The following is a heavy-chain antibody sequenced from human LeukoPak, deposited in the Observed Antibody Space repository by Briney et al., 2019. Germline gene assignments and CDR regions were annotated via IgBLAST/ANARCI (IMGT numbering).Heavy chain of an antibody. J-gene: IGHJ4*02. D-gene: IGHD3-16*01. CDR2: IYHSGST. Sequence: SETLSLTCAVSGYSISSGYYWGWIRQPPGKGLEWIGSIYHSGSTHYNPSLKSRVTISVDTSKNQFSLKLSSVTAADTAVYYCARLTDIFDYWGQGTLVTVSS. V-gene: IGHV4-38-2*01. CDR3: ARLTDIFDY. CDR1: GYSISSGYY.